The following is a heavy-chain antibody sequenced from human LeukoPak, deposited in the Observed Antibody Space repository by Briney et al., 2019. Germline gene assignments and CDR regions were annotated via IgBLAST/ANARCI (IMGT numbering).Heavy chain of an antibody. V-gene: IGHV3-48*01. D-gene: IGHD3-10*01. CDR3: AAAKITMVRGAHY. Sequence: PGGSLRLSCAASGFTFSSYSMNWVRQAPGKGLEWVSYISSSSSTIYYADSVKGRLTISRDNAKNSLYLQMNSLRAEDTAVYYCAAAKITMVRGAHYWGQGTLVTVSS. J-gene: IGHJ4*02. CDR1: GFTFSSYS. CDR2: ISSSSSTI.